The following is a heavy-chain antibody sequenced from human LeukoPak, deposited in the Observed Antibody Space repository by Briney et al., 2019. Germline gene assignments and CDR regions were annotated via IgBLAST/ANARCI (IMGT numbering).Heavy chain of an antibody. CDR2: IYYSGST. D-gene: IGHD2-21*01. CDR3: ARGAYPDAFDI. V-gene: IGHV4-59*01. Sequence: SETLSLTCTVSGGSISSYYWSWIRQPPGKGLEWIGYIYYSGSTNYNPSLKSRVTISVDTSKSQFSLKLSSVTAADTAVYYCARGAYPDAFDIWGQGTMVTVSS. J-gene: IGHJ3*02. CDR1: GGSISSYY.